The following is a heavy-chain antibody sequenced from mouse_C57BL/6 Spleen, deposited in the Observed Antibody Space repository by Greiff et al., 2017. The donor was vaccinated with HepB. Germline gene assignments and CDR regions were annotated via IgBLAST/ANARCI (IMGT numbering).Heavy chain of an antibody. D-gene: IGHD1-1*01. J-gene: IGHJ4*01. V-gene: IGHV1-81*01. CDR1: GYTFTSYG. CDR2: IYPRSGNT. Sequence: QVQLKQSGAELARPGASVKLSCKASGYTFTSYGISWVKQRTGQGLEWIGEIYPRSGNTYYNEKFKGKATLTADKSSSTAYMELRSLTSEDSAVYFCARYDYYASMDYWGQGTSVTVSS. CDR3: ARYDYYASMDY.